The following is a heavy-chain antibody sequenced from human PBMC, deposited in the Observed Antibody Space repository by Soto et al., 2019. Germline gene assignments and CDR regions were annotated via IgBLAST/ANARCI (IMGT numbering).Heavy chain of an antibody. J-gene: IGHJ4*02. V-gene: IGHV3-23*01. D-gene: IGHD3-10*01. CDR3: AVPSGSFYLPLNY. Sequence: VGSLRLSCAASGFAFNNYDMTWVRQAQGKGLEWLSAISGSGGSTYYADSVKGRFTISRDNSEKTVFLQMNSLRAEDTAIYYCAVPSGSFYLPLNYWGQGTLVTVSS. CDR1: GFAFNNYD. CDR2: ISGSGGST.